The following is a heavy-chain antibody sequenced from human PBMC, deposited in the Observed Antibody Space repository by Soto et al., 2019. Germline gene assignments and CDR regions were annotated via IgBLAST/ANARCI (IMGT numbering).Heavy chain of an antibody. Sequence: GASVKVSCKASGSGFISSGIQWVRQAHGQRLEWIGWIVVASGQTNYAQNFRGRVAITRDTSTATAYIELTGLTSEDTAVYFCSADRPATDVKMGYYYGMDVWGQGTTVTVSS. CDR3: SADRPATDVKMGYYYGMDV. CDR1: GSGFISSG. J-gene: IGHJ6*02. V-gene: IGHV1-58*02. CDR2: IVVASGQT.